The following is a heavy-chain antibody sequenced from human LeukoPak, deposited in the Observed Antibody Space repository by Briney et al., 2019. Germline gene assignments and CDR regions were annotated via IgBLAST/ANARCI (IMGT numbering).Heavy chain of an antibody. D-gene: IGHD2-8*02. J-gene: IGHJ4*02. CDR1: GGPISGNY. CDR2: IYSSGST. V-gene: IGHV4-4*07. CDR3: ARRSRSLWYYFDS. Sequence: KPSETLSLTCTVSGGPISGNYWSWIRQPAGKGLEWIGRIYSSGSTNYNPSLKSRVTMSVDTSKNQFSLRLSSVTAADTAIYYCARRSRSLWYYFDSWGQGTLVTVSS.